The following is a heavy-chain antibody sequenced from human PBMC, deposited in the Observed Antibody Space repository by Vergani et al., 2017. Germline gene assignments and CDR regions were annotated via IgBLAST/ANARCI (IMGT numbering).Heavy chain of an antibody. J-gene: IGHJ6*03. D-gene: IGHD3-22*01. CDR2: IYYSGST. CDR3: ARGGDYYDSSGEYMDV. Sequence: QVQLQESGPGLVKPSETLSLTCTVSGGSISSYYWSWIRQPPGKGLEWIGCIYYSGSTNYNPSLKSRVTISVDTSKNQFSLKLSSVTAADTAVYYCARGGDYYDSSGEYMDVWGRGTTVTVSS. CDR1: GGSISSYY. V-gene: IGHV4-59*01.